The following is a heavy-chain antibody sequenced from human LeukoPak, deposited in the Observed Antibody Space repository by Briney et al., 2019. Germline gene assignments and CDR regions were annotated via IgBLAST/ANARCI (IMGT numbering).Heavy chain of an antibody. J-gene: IGHJ3*01. D-gene: IGHD6-19*01. CDR1: GGSISTYY. V-gene: IGHV4-59*08. CDR3: AGGGWSFDAFDF. CDR2: IHYSGST. Sequence: SETLSLTCTVSGGSISTYYWSWIRQPPGKGLEWIGYIHYSGSTNYSPSLKSRVTISVDTSKNRFSLRLSSLTAADTAVYFCAGGGWSFDAFDFWGQGTMVTVSS.